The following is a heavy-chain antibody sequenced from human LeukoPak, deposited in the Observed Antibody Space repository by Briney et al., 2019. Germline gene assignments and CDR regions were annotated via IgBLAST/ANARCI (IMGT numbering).Heavy chain of an antibody. D-gene: IGHD4-17*01. Sequence: GGSLRLSCAASGFTFSSYSMNWVRQAPGKGLEWVSSISSSSSYIYYEDSVKGRFTISRDNAKNSLYLQMNSLGAEDTAVYYCASDYGDFEDGYWYGMDVWGKGATVSDSS. CDR2: ISSSSSYI. CDR1: GFTFSSYS. J-gene: IGHJ6*01. V-gene: IGHV3-21*01. CDR3: ASDYGDFEDGYWYGMDV.